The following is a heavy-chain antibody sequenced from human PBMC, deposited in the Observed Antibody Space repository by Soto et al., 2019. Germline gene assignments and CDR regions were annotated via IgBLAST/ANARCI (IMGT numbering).Heavy chain of an antibody. CDR1: EFTISSYA. CDR2: ISSSSSTI. CDR3: ARGSRPFDF. V-gene: IGHV3-48*01. D-gene: IGHD6-13*01. J-gene: IGHJ4*02. Sequence: GGSLRLSCAASEFTISSYAMSWVRQAPGKGLAWVSYISSSSSTIYYADSVKGRFTITRDNAKNSLYLQMNSLRAEDTAVYYCARGSRPFDFWGQGTLVTVSS.